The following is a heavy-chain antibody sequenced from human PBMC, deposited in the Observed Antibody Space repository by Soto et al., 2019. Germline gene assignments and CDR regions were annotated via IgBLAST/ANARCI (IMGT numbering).Heavy chain of an antibody. CDR1: GFPLSTSGVG. J-gene: IGHJ4*02. CDR3: AHSRYSSSSLSL. CDR2: IYWDDDK. Sequence: SGPTLVNPTQTLTLTCTFSGFPLSTSGVGVGWIRQPPGKALEWLALIYWDDDKRYSPSLKSRLSITKDISKDQVVLTMTNMDPVDTGTYYCAHSRYSSSSLSLWGQGTQVTVSS. V-gene: IGHV2-5*02. D-gene: IGHD6-6*01.